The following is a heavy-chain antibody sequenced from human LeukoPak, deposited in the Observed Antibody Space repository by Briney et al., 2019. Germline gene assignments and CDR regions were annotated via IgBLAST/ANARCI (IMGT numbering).Heavy chain of an antibody. J-gene: IGHJ6*03. CDR3: ARPVKGAFFYYYMDV. D-gene: IGHD3-10*01. V-gene: IGHV1-18*01. CDR2: INSYNGNT. Sequence: ASVKVSCKPSDNTFPMFGLTWVRQAPGQGLEWMGWINSYNGNTQHAQNLQGRVTLTRVTSTTTAYMELRSLRSNDTAVYYCARPVKGAFFYYYMDVWGKGTTVIVSS. CDR1: DNTFPMFG.